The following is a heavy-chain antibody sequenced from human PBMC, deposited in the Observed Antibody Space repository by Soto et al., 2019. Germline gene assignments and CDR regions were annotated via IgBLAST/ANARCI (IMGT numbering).Heavy chain of an antibody. CDR3: AKDPVRYGGNSGGGGYFDY. Sequence: SETLSLTCAVSGYSSRSGYYWAWIRQPPGKGLEYIGSIYHSGGTFYNPSLKSRVTMSVDTSKKQFSLRLTAVTAADTAVYYCAKDPVRYGGNSGGGGYFDYWGQGTLVTVSS. CDR1: GYSSRSGYY. D-gene: IGHD2-21*02. CDR2: IYHSGGT. J-gene: IGHJ4*02. V-gene: IGHV4-38-2*02.